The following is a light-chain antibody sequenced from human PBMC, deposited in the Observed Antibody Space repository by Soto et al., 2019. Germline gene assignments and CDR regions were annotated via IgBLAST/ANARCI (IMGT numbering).Light chain of an antibody. J-gene: IGKJ1*01. CDR3: QQYNSYPWT. CDR2: KAS. CDR1: QSISNW. Sequence: DIQMTQSPSTLSASVGDRVTITCRASQSISNWLAWYQQKPGKAPNLLIYKASSLESGVPSRFSGSGSGTEITLTISSLQPDDFATYYCQQYNSYPWTFGQGAKVEIK. V-gene: IGKV1-5*03.